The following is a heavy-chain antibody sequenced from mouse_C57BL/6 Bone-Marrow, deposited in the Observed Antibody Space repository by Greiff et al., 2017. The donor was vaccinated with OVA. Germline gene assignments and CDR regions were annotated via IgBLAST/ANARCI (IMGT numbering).Heavy chain of an antibody. Sequence: VQLQQSGAELVKPGASVKLSCTASGFNIKDYYMHWVKQRTEQGLEWIGRIDPEDGEPKYAPKFQGKATITADTSSNTAYLQLSSLTSEDTALYYCARPYYYGRSAWYFDVWGTGTTVTVSS. CDR2: IDPEDGEP. V-gene: IGHV14-2*01. D-gene: IGHD1-1*01. CDR1: GFNIKDYY. CDR3: ARPYYYGRSAWYFDV. J-gene: IGHJ1*03.